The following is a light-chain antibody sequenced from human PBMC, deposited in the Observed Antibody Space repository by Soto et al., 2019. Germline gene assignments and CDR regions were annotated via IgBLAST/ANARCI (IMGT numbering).Light chain of an antibody. CDR2: GAS. V-gene: IGKV3-20*01. CDR3: QQYGSSPST. CDR1: QSVGISY. J-gene: IGKJ2*02. Sequence: EIVLTQSPGTLSLSPGERATLSCRASQSVGISYLAWYQQKPGQAPRLLIYGASSRATGIPDRFSGSGSGTDFTLTISRLEPEDCAVYYCQQYGSSPSTFGQGTKLEIK.